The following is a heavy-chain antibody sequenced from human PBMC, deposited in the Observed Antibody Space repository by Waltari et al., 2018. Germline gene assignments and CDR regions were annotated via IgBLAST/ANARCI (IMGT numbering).Heavy chain of an antibody. CDR1: GGSISSSSYY. Sequence: QLQLQESGPGLVKPSETLSLTCTVSGGSISSSSYYWGWIRQPPGKGLEWIGSIYYSGSTYYNPSLKSRVTISVDTSKNQFSLKLSSVTAADTAVYYCARGQYYDSSGYSDWGQGTLVTVSS. CDR2: IYYSGST. D-gene: IGHD3-22*01. V-gene: IGHV4-39*07. CDR3: ARGQYYDSSGYSD. J-gene: IGHJ4*02.